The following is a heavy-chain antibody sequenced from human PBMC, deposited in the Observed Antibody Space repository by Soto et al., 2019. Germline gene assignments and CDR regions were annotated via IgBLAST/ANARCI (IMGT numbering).Heavy chain of an antibody. Sequence: GGSLRLSCEASGFTFSGFDMHWVRQPTGKGLEWVSSIGTAGDTYYAVSVKGRFTISRDNAKNSLSLQMNSLRAGDMAVYFCAKRQEIGTHSFDSCGPGPQVTVYS. V-gene: IGHV3-13*01. CDR2: IGTAGDT. CDR1: GFTFSGFD. CDR3: AKRQEIGTHSFDS. D-gene: IGHD6-13*01. J-gene: IGHJ4*02.